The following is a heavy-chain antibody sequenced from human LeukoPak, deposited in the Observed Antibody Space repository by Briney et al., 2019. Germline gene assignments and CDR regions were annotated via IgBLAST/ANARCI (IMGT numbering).Heavy chain of an antibody. CDR1: GGSFSGSYYY. CDR2: ICHSGRST. D-gene: IGHD3-10*01. J-gene: IGHJ3*02. V-gene: IGHV4-39*01. CDR3: ARHRAKRLNDAFEI. Sequence: SETLSLTCTVSGGSFSGSYYYWGRLRQPQGKGLEWVGTICHSGRSTFYDPSLNSRVAMYVDTSKNHFSLNLTSVTAADTASYCCARHRAKRLNDAFEIWGQGTVVSVSS.